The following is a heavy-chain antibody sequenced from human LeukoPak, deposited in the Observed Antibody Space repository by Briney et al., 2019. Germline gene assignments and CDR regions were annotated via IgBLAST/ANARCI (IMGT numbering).Heavy chain of an antibody. V-gene: IGHV1-69*04. CDR1: GGTFSSYA. J-gene: IGHJ6*02. CDR2: IIPILGIA. Sequence: SVKVSCKASGGTFSSYAISWVRQAPGQGLEWMGRIIPILGIANYAQKFQGRVTITADKSTSTAYMELSSLRSEDTAVYYCARPQYYYYCGMDVWGQGTTVTVSS. CDR3: ARPQYYYYCGMDV.